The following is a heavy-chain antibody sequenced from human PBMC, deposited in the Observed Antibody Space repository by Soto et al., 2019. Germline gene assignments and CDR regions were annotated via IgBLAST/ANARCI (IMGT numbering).Heavy chain of an antibody. J-gene: IGHJ4*02. CDR1: GFSVSASH. V-gene: IGHV3-53*03. CDR2: IFNDGIV. CDR3: AHFGAPTRH. D-gene: IGHD3-3*01. Sequence: GGSLRLSGAASGFSVSASHISWVRQAPGKGLEWVSIIFNDGIVNYADSVKGRFSISRDSFKNTVSLQMNSLSDEDTAVYYCAHFGAPTRHWGQGTLVTVSS.